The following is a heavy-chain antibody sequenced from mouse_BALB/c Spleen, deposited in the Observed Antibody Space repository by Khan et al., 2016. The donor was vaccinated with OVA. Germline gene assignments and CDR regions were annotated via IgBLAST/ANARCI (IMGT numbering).Heavy chain of an antibody. J-gene: IGHJ3*01. CDR2: INYSGST. V-gene: IGHV3-2*02. CDR1: FYSFPTHYS. D-gene: IGHD3-3*01. CDR3: ARGRAY. Sequence: PFLFKPSHSLSLTFPFPFYSFPTHYSLNWIRQFPGNKLEWMGYINYSGSTSYTPSLKSRIFITRDTSKNQFFLQLSSVTTEDTATYYCARGRAYWGQGTLVTVSA.